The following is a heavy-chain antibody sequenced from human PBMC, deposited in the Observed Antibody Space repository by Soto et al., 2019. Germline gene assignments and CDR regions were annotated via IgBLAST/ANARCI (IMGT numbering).Heavy chain of an antibody. D-gene: IGHD6-13*01. CDR2: IYYSGST. J-gene: IGHJ6*02. Sequence: SETLSLTCTVSGGSISSSSYYWGWIRQPPGRGLEWIGSIYYSGSTYYNPSLKSRVTISVDTSKNQFSLKLSSVTAADTAVYYCGAFRYSRYRTRYSDGMDVWGQGTTVTVSS. V-gene: IGHV4-39*01. CDR1: GGSISSSSYY. CDR3: GAFRYSRYRTRYSDGMDV.